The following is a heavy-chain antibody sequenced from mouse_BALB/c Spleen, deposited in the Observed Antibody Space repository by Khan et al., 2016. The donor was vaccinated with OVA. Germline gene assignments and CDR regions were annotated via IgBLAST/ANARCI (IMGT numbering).Heavy chain of an antibody. CDR1: GYTFSIYW. CDR2: ILPGSGST. J-gene: IGHJ4*01. D-gene: IGHD1-3*01. CDR3: ARGGYNPAMDY. V-gene: IGHV1-9*01. Sequence: QVQLKQSGAELMQPGASVTISCKATGYTFSIYWIEWVKQRPGHGLEWIGDILPGSGSTNNNEKFKGKATFTADTSSNTAYMQLSSLTSEDSAVYYCARGGYNPAMDYWGQGTSVTVSS.